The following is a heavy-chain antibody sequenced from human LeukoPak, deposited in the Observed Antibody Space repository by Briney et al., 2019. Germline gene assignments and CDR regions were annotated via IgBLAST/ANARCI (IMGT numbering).Heavy chain of an antibody. CDR1: GFTFSTYR. CDR2: ISGSSTTI. V-gene: IGHV3-48*01. CDR3: ARAVYYSNYLGY. D-gene: IGHD3-10*01. Sequence: GGSLRLSCAASGFTFSTYRMNWVRQAPGKGLEWVSYISGSSTTIHYADSVKGRFTISRDNAKNSLYLHMSSLRAEDTAMYYCARAVYYSNYLGYWGQGTLVTVSS. J-gene: IGHJ4*01.